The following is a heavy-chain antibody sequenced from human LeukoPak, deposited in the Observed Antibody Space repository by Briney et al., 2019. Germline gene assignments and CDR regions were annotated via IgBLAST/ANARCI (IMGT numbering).Heavy chain of an antibody. Sequence: GGSLRLSCAASGFTFNTYAMSWVRQAPWERLQWVSGISDSGGNTYYADPVRGRFTISRDNSKNTLYLQMNSLRAEDTAVYYCARHRSSWLIDYWGQGTLVTVSS. J-gene: IGHJ4*02. CDR2: ISDSGGNT. CDR3: ARHRSSWLIDY. V-gene: IGHV3-23*01. D-gene: IGHD6-6*01. CDR1: GFTFNTYA.